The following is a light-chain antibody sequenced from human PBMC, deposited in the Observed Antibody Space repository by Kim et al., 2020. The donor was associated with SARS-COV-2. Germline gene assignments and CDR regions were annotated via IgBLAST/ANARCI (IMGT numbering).Light chain of an antibody. Sequence: PGETAPLSCKASQRISGNFAWYQQRPGQTPRLLIYGATSRATGVPVRFSGSQSGTEFNLTISSLQSEDFAVYYCQQYNNWPPVAFGQGTKLEI. V-gene: IGKV3-15*01. CDR2: GAT. J-gene: IGKJ2*01. CDR3: QQYNNWPPVA. CDR1: QRISGN.